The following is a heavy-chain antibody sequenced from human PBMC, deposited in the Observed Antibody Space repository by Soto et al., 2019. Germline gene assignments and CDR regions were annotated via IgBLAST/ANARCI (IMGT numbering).Heavy chain of an antibody. CDR3: ARASPDYYDSSGYYFFVY. D-gene: IGHD3-22*01. V-gene: IGHV1-3*01. CDR1: GYTFTSYA. J-gene: IGHJ4*02. Sequence: GASVKVSCKASGYTFTSYAMHWVRQAPGQRLEWMGWINAGNGNTKYSQKFQGRVTITRDTSASTAYMELSSLRSEDTAVYCCARASPDYYDSSGYYFFVYWGQGTLVTVSS. CDR2: INAGNGNT.